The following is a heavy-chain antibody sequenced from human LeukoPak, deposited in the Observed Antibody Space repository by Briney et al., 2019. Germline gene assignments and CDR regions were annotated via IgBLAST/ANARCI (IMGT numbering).Heavy chain of an antibody. V-gene: IGHV3-7*01. D-gene: IGHD3-16*02. CDR1: GFTFSSYW. Sequence: GGSLRLSCAASGFTFSSYWMSWVRQAPGKGLEWVANIKQDGSEKYYVDSVKGRFTISRDNAKNSLYLQMNSLRAEDTAVYYCASSRDYVWGSYRWWGQGTLVTVSS. CDR3: ASSRDYVWGSYRW. J-gene: IGHJ4*02. CDR2: IKQDGSEK.